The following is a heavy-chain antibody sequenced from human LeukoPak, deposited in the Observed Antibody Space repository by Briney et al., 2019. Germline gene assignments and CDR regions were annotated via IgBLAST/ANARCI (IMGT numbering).Heavy chain of an antibody. CDR2: ISGSGGST. CDR1: GFTFSSYA. CDR3: AKDFWYYDFWSGAPTDSMDV. V-gene: IGHV3-23*01. D-gene: IGHD3-3*01. Sequence: GGSLRLSCAASGFTFSSYAMSWVRQAPGKGLGWVSAISGSGGSTYYADSVKGRFTISRDNSKNTLYLQMNSLRAEDTAVYYCAKDFWYYDFWSGAPTDSMDVWGQGTTVTVSS. J-gene: IGHJ6*02.